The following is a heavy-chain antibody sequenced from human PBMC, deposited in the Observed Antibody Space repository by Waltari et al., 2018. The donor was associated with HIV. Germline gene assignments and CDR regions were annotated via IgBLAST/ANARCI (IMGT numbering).Heavy chain of an antibody. J-gene: IGHJ5*02. CDR1: TFTFTSYW. CDR3: VRAYYDSGSNWFDP. Sequence: QLVESGGGLVQPGGSLRLSCAASTFTFTSYWMHWVRQAPGKGLVCVSRINSDGSSTSYADSVKGRFTISRDNAKNTLYLQMNSLKVEDTAVYYCVRAYYDSGSNWFDPWGQGTLVTVSS. CDR2: INSDGSST. V-gene: IGHV3-74*01. D-gene: IGHD3-10*01.